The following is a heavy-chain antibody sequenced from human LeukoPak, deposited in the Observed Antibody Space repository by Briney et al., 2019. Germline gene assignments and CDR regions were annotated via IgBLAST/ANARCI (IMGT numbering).Heavy chain of an antibody. CDR2: ISYDESKK. J-gene: IGHJ4*02. V-gene: IGHV3-30*04. CDR3: ARSFDY. CDR1: GFTFSSYP. Sequence: PGGSLRLSCAASGFTFSSYPMHWVRQAPGKGLEWVAVISYDESKKYYADSVKGRFTISRDNSKNTLFLQMNSLRAEDTAVYYCARSFDYWGQGTLVTVSS.